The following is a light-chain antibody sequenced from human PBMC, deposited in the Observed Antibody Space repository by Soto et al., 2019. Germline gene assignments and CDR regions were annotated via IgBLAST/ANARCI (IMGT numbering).Light chain of an antibody. CDR3: SSYTTSSTLV. J-gene: IGLJ2*01. CDR1: TSDIGTYNY. CDR2: DVS. Sequence: QSVLTQPASVSGSPGQSITISCTETTSDIGTYNYVSWYQQHPGKAPKLMIYDVSNRPSGVSNRFSGSKSDNTASLTISGLQAEDEADYYCSSYTTSSTLVFGGGTKLTVL. V-gene: IGLV2-14*03.